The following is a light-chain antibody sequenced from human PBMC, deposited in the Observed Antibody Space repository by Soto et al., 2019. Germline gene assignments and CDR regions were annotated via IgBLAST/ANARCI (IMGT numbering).Light chain of an antibody. Sequence: DIQMTQSPSTPSASVGDRVTITCRASQSISSWLAWYQQKPGKAPKILIYKASGLESGVPSRFSGSGSGTEFTLTISSLQPDDFATYYCQQYDNYPLTFGGGTKVDIK. J-gene: IGKJ4*01. V-gene: IGKV1-5*03. CDR1: QSISSW. CDR2: KAS. CDR3: QQYDNYPLT.